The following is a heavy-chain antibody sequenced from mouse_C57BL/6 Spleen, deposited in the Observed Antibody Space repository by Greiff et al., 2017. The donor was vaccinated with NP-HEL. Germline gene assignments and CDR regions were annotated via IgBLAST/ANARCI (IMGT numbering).Heavy chain of an antibody. J-gene: IGHJ2*01. CDR1: GFNIKDYY. V-gene: IGHV14-1*01. D-gene: IGHD1-1*01. Sequence: EVQLQQSGAELERPGASVKLSCTASGFNIKDYYMHWVKQRPEQGLEWIGRIDPEDGDTEYAPKFQGKATMTADTSSNTAYLQLSSLTSEDTAVYYCTTGTVVASFDYWGQGTTLTVSS. CDR2: IDPEDGDT. CDR3: TTGTVVASFDY.